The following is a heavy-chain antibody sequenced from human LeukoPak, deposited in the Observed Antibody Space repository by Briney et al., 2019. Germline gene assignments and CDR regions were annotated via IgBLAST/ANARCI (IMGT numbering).Heavy chain of an antibody. V-gene: IGHV3-30-3*01. CDR2: ISYDGSNK. J-gene: IGHJ4*02. D-gene: IGHD1-26*01. CDR1: GFTFSSYA. Sequence: PGRSLRLSCAASGFTFSSYAMHWVRQAPGKGLEWVAVISYDGSNKYYADSVKGRFTISRDNSKNTLYLQMNSLRAEDTAVYYCARDQGGSYLTADFDYWGQGTLVTVSS. CDR3: ARDQGGSYLTADFDY.